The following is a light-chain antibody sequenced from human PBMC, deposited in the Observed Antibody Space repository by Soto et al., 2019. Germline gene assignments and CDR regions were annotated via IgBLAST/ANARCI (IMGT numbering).Light chain of an antibody. CDR2: GNS. Sequence: QSVLTQPPSVFGAPGQRVTISCTGSSSNIGAGYDVHWYQQLPGTAPKLLIYGNSNRPSGVPDRFSGSKSGTSASLAITGLQAEDEADYYCQSYDSSLSAPVFGTGTKVTVL. J-gene: IGLJ1*01. V-gene: IGLV1-40*01. CDR3: QSYDSSLSAPV. CDR1: SSNIGAGYD.